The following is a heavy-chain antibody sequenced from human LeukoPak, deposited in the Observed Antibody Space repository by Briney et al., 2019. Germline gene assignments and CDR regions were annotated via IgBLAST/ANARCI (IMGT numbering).Heavy chain of an antibody. Sequence: GGSLRLSCAASGFTFSSYWMHWVRQAPGKGLVWVSRINTDGSSTSYADSVKGRFTISRDNAKNTLYPQMNSLRAEDTAVYYCARVSHYDILTGYYTGDYFDYWGQGTLVTVSS. CDR2: INTDGSST. J-gene: IGHJ4*02. V-gene: IGHV3-74*01. CDR1: GFTFSSYW. CDR3: ARVSHYDILTGYYTGDYFDY. D-gene: IGHD3-9*01.